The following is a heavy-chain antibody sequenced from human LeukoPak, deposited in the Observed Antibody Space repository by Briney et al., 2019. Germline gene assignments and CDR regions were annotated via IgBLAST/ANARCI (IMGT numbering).Heavy chain of an antibody. CDR1: GFSFSSYG. J-gene: IGHJ2*01. CDR2: ISYDGSNK. D-gene: IGHD6-25*01. V-gene: IGHV3-30*18. CDR3: AKDLGGGSGCYDL. Sequence: GGSLRLSCAASGFSFSSYGMHWVRQAPGKGLEWVAIISYDGSNKYYADSVQGRFTISRDNSKNTLYLQMNSLRAEDTAVYYCAKDLGGGSGCYDLWGRGTLVTVSS.